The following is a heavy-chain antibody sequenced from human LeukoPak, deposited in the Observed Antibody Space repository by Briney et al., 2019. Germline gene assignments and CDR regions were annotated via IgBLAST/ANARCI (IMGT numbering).Heavy chain of an antibody. CDR2: INPNSGGT. CDR1: GYTFTGYY. Sequence: ASVKVSCKASGYTFTGYYMHWVRQAPGQGLEWMGWINPNSGGTNYAQKFQGRVTMTRDTSISTAYMELSRLRSDDTAVYYCARVQSRLLWLRELLEEYDYWGQGTLVTVSS. D-gene: IGHD3-10*01. J-gene: IGHJ4*02. CDR3: ARVQSRLLWLRELLEEYDY. V-gene: IGHV1-2*02.